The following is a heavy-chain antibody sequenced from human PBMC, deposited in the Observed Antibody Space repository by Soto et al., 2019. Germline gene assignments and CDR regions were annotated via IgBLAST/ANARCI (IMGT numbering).Heavy chain of an antibody. D-gene: IGHD6-6*01. CDR2: ISGSGGST. CDR1: GFTFSSYA. V-gene: IGHV3-23*01. Sequence: GGSLRLSCAASGFTFSSYAMSWVRQAPGKGLEWVSAISGSGGSTYYADSVKGRFTISRDNSKNTLYLQMNSLRAEDTAVYYCAKEGIAARGVLFLRYMDVWGKGTTVTVSS. J-gene: IGHJ6*03. CDR3: AKEGIAARGVLFLRYMDV.